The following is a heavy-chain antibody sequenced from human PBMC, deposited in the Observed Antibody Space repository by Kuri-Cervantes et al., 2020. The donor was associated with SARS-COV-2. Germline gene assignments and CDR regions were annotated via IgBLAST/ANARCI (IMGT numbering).Heavy chain of an antibody. CDR2: ISSSSSYI. V-gene: IGHV3-21*01. CDR3: AILEMATIRDAFDI. Sequence: GGSLRLSCAASGFTFSSYSMNWVRQAPGKGLEWVSSISSSSSYIYYADSVKGRFTISRDNAKNSLYLQMNSLRAEDTAVYYCAILEMATIRDAFDIWGQGTMVTVSS. CDR1: GFTFSSYS. D-gene: IGHD5-24*01. J-gene: IGHJ3*02.